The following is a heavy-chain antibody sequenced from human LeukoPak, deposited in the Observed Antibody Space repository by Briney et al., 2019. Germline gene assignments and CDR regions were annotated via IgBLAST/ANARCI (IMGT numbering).Heavy chain of an antibody. CDR1: GGTFSSYA. CDR3: ARGLRAYCSGDCYSPVDY. V-gene: IGHV1-69*05. D-gene: IGHD2-21*02. J-gene: IGHJ4*02. CDR2: IIPIFGTA. Sequence: SVKVSCKASGGTFSSYAISWVRQAPGQGLEWMGGIIPIFGTANYAQKFQGRVTITTDESTSTAYMELSSLRSEDTAVYYCARGLRAYCSGDCYSPVDYWGQGTLVTVSS.